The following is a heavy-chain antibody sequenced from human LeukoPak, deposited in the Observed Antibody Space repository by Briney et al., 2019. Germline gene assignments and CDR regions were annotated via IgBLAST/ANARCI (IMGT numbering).Heavy chain of an antibody. D-gene: IGHD3-3*01. J-gene: IGHJ4*02. CDR1: GYSISSGYY. V-gene: IGHV4-38-2*02. Sequence: SETLSLTCTVSGYSISSGYYWGWIRQPPGEGLEWIGRIYHSGSTYYNPSLKSRVSISVDTSRNQFSLKLSSVTAADTAVYYCARDLDFGVVTGYFDYWGQGTLVTVSS. CDR3: ARDLDFGVVTGYFDY. CDR2: IYHSGST.